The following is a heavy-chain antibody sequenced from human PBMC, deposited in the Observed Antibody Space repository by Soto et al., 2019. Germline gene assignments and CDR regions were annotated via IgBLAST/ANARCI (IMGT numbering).Heavy chain of an antibody. D-gene: IGHD3-9*01. CDR1: GGSIRSYY. Sequence: ETLSLTCSVSGGSIRSYYWSWVRQAPGKGLEWVSVIYSGGSTYYADSVKGRFTISRDNSKNTLYLQMNSLRAEDTAVYYCARDLTYYDILTGYYSYYGMDVWGQGTTVIVSS. CDR2: IYSGGST. V-gene: IGHV3-53*01. CDR3: ARDLTYYDILTGYYSYYGMDV. J-gene: IGHJ6*02.